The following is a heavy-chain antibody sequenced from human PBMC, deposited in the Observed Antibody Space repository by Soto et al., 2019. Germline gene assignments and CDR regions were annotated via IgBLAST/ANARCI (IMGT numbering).Heavy chain of an antibody. CDR3: ARDLWGYCGVDGYSLDG. J-gene: IGHJ6*02. CDR1: GSSISRYL. CDR2: LDNTGST. V-gene: IGHV4-59*01. D-gene: IGHD2-21*02. Sequence: CGTPSPPLSIPGSSISRYLWRWIPPGPGKGLEWSGYLDNTGSTIYNPSLKSRVTISVDTSKNQFSLKMNSVTAADTAVYYCARDLWGYCGVDGYSLDGWGQGTTVT.